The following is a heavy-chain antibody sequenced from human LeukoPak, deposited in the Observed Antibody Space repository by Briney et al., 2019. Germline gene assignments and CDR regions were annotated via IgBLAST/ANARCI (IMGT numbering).Heavy chain of an antibody. V-gene: IGHV4-34*01. Sequence: SETLSLTCTVSGGSISGDYWSWIRQPPGKGLEWIGEINHSGSTNYNPSLKSRVTISVDTSKNQFSLKLSSVTAADTAVYYCARPSVDYDILTGYYPTESYYFDYWGQGTLVTVSS. D-gene: IGHD3-9*01. CDR2: INHSGST. CDR3: ARPSVDYDILTGYYPTESYYFDY. CDR1: GGSISGDY. J-gene: IGHJ4*02.